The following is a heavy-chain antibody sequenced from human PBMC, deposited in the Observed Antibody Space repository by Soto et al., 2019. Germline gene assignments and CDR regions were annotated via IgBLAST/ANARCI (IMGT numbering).Heavy chain of an antibody. J-gene: IGHJ6*02. D-gene: IGHD3-10*01. CDR2: IYSGGST. CDR1: GFTVSSNY. V-gene: IGHV3-53*01. Sequence: PGGSLRLSCAASGFTVSSNYMSWVRQAPGKGLEWVSVIYSGGSTYHADSVKGRFTISRDNSKNTLYLQMNSLRAEDTAVYYCARAEFYYFGMGVWGQGTTVTVSS. CDR3: ARAEFYYFGMGV.